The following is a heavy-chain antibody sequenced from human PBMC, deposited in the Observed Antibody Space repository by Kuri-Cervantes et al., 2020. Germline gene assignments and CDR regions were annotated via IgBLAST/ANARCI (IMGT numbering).Heavy chain of an antibody. CDR1: GFTFSSYA. CDR3: ARDLVLLWFGEPPGGYFDL. D-gene: IGHD3-10*01. V-gene: IGHV3-30*01. CDR2: ISYDGSNK. Sequence: GGSLRLSCAASGFTFSSYAMHWVRQAPGKGLEWVAVISYDGSNKYYADSVKGRFTISRDNSKNTLYLQMNSLRAEDTAVYYCARDLVLLWFGEPPGGYFDLWGRGTLVTVSS. J-gene: IGHJ2*01.